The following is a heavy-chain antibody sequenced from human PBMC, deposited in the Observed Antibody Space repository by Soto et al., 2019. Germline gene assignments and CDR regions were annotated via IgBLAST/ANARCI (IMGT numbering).Heavy chain of an antibody. CDR3: VRWWGSGVHLSCFEL. Sequence: QVQLVESGGGLVQPGTSLRLSCAASGFTFRQYGMHWVRQAPGKGLDWVAVLFYDGFNEYYADSVRGRFTISRDNSGNMVYLQMYSLRAEHTAVYYCVRWWGSGVHLSCFELWGQGTAVVVSS. CDR2: LFYDGFNE. J-gene: IGHJ6*02. D-gene: IGHD6-19*01. V-gene: IGHV3-33*01. CDR1: GFTFRQYG.